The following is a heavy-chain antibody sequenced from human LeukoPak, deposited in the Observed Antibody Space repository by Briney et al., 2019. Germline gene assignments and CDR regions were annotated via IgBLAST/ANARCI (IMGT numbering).Heavy chain of an antibody. CDR2: IIPIFGTA. D-gene: IGHD2-2*01. CDR3: ARDNGRIVVVPAAIGSKEYYYYGMDV. J-gene: IGHJ6*02. V-gene: IGHV1-69*13. Sequence: SVKVSCKASGYTFTGYYMHWVRQAPGQGLEWMGGIIPIFGTANYAQKFQGRVTITADESTSTAYMELSSLRSEDTAVYYCARDNGRIVVVPAAIGSKEYYYYGMDVWGQGTTVTVSS. CDR1: GYTFTGYY.